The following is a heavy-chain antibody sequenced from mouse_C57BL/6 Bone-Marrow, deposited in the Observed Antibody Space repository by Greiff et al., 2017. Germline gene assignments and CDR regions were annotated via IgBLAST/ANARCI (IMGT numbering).Heavy chain of an antibody. CDR1: GFTFSDYG. J-gene: IGHJ4*01. D-gene: IGHD2-3*01. CDR3: ARTYDGYYVYAMDY. Sequence: EVQLVESGGGLVKPGGSLKLSCAASGFTFSDYGMHWVRQAPEKGLEWVAYISSGSSTIYYADTVQGRFTISRDNAKNTLFLQMTSLRSEDTAMYYCARTYDGYYVYAMDYWGQGTSVTVSS. V-gene: IGHV5-17*01. CDR2: ISSGSSTI.